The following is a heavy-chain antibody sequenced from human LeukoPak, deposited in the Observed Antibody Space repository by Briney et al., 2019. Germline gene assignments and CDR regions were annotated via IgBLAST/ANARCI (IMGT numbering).Heavy chain of an antibody. J-gene: IGHJ4*02. CDR3: AQILSAGYYYDSSGYAFDN. V-gene: IGHV1-69*13. D-gene: IGHD3-22*01. CDR2: IIPIFGTA. Sequence: SVKVSCKASGGTFSSYAISWVRQAPGQGLEWMGGIIPIFGTANYAQKFQGRVTITADESTSTAYMELSSLRSEDTAVYYCAQILSAGYYYDSSGYAFDNWGQGTLVTVSS. CDR1: GGTFSSYA.